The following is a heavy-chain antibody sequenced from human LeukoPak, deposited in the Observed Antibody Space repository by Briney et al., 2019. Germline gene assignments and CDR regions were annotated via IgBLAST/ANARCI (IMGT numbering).Heavy chain of an antibody. V-gene: IGHV4-39*01. CDR3: ARLPPTQLLWFGELSYYMDV. D-gene: IGHD3-10*01. CDR1: GGSISSSTYF. Sequence: SETLSLTCTVSGGSISSSTYFWGWIRQPPGKGLEWIGTIYYSGSTYYNPSLKSRVTISVDSSKNQFSLKLSSVTAADTAVYYCARLPPTQLLWFGELSYYMDVWGKGTTVTISS. J-gene: IGHJ6*03. CDR2: IYYSGST.